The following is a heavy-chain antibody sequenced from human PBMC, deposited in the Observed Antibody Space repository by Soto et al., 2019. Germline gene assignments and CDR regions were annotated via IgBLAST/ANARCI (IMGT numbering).Heavy chain of an antibody. Sequence: QVQLVQSGAEVKKPGASVKVSCKASGYTFTSYAMHWVRQAPGQRLEWMGWINAGNGNTKYSQKFQGRVTITRDTSASTAYMEQSSLRSEDTAVYYCASEYCGGDCYSAARYGMDVWGQGTTVTVSS. V-gene: IGHV1-3*01. CDR2: INAGNGNT. D-gene: IGHD2-21*02. J-gene: IGHJ6*02. CDR1: GYTFTSYA. CDR3: ASEYCGGDCYSAARYGMDV.